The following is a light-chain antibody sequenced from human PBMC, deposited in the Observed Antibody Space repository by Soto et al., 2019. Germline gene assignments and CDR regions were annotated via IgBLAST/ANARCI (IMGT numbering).Light chain of an antibody. V-gene: IGLV3-21*02. CDR3: QVWVGPSERI. J-gene: IGLJ2*01. CDR1: NIGSKI. Sequence: SYELTQPPSVSVAPGQTATITCGGDNIGSKIVHWYQHNPGQAPVLVVHDDDDRPSGIPERFSGSNSGQTATLTISRVEAGYEADYYCQVWVGPSERIFGGGTKLTV. CDR2: DDD.